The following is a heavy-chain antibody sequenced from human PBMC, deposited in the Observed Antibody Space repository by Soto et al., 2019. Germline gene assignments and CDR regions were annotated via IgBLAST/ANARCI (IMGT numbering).Heavy chain of an antibody. CDR3: AKITDYRYGMDV. CDR2: ISGSGGST. D-gene: IGHD5-12*01. V-gene: IGHV3-23*01. J-gene: IGHJ6*02. CDR1: GFTFSSYA. Sequence: EVQLLESGGGLVQPGGSLRLSCAASGFTFSSYAMSWVRQAPGKGLEWVSAISGSGGSTYYADSVKGRFSISRDNSKNTLYLQMNSLRAQDTAVYYCAKITDYRYGMDVWGQGTTVTVSS.